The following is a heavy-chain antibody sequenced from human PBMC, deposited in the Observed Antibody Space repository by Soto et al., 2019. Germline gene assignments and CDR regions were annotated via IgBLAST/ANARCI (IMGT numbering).Heavy chain of an antibody. CDR1: GYTFSDYY. CDR3: AIESGGATATLDYYYFYMDV. D-gene: IGHD5-12*01. V-gene: IGHV1-2*02. Sequence: QVQLVQSGAEVKKPGASVTVSCKASGYTFSDYYLHWVRQAPGQGPEWMGWINPNSGDTKYAQKFRGRVTMTRDTSARTAFKELNRLKSDDTAVYYWAIESGGATATLDYYYFYMDVWGKGTTVTVSS. CDR2: INPNSGDT. J-gene: IGHJ6*03.